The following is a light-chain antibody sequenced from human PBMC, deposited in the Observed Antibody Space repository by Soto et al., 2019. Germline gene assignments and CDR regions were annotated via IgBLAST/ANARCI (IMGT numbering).Light chain of an antibody. CDR1: QSVSIY. Sequence: EIVMIQSPAPLSLSPGERATLSCRASQSVSIYLAWYQQKPCQAHRLIIYDTSTRATGIPARFSGSGSGTEFTLTISSLETQDLAVYYCQQYRNWPPITCGQGTRVEIK. CDR3: QQYRNWPPIT. J-gene: IGKJ5*01. V-gene: IGKV3-11*01. CDR2: DTS.